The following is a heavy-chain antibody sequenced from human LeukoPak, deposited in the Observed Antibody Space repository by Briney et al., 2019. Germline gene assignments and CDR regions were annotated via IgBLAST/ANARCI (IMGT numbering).Heavy chain of an antibody. J-gene: IGHJ4*02. Sequence: GGSLRLSCAASGFTFSTYGMHWVRQAPGKGLEWVAVVSYDGSNKYYADSVKGRFTISRGNSKNTLYLQMNSLRAEDTAVYYCVKDWGNWGYGYYFDHRGQGTLVTVSS. CDR1: GFTFSTYG. D-gene: IGHD7-27*01. CDR3: VKDWGNWGYGYYFDH. V-gene: IGHV3-30*18. CDR2: VSYDGSNK.